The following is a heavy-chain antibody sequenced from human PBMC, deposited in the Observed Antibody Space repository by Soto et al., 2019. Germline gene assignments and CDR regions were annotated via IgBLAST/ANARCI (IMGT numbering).Heavy chain of an antibody. J-gene: IGHJ4*02. CDR2: IWYDGSNK. D-gene: IGHD2-2*01. CDR3: ARDCSSTSCSTLDY. CDR1: GFTFSSYG. V-gene: IGHV3-33*01. Sequence: QVQLVESGGGVVQPGRSLRLSCAASGFTFSSYGMHWVRQAPGKGLEWVAVIWYDGSNKYYADSVKGRFTISRDNSKNTLYLQMNSLRAEDTAVYYCARDCSSTSCSTLDYWDQGTLVTVSS.